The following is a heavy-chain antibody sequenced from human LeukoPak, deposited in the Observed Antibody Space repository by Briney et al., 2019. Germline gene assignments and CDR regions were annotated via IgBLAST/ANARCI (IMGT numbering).Heavy chain of an antibody. D-gene: IGHD2-2*01. Sequence: GGSLRLSCAASGFTFSSYAMSWVRQAPGKGLEWVSAISGSGGSTYYADSVKGRFTISRDNSKNTLYLQMNSLRAEDTAVYYCAKAALLGYCSSTSCSPEYYFDYWGQGTLVTVSS. CDR2: ISGSGGST. V-gene: IGHV3-23*01. CDR1: GFTFSSYA. CDR3: AKAALLGYCSSTSCSPEYYFDY. J-gene: IGHJ4*02.